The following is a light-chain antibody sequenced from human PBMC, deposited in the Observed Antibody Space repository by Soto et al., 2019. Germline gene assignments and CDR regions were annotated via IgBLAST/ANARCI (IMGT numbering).Light chain of an antibody. CDR3: QSNDNGLSGSDV. V-gene: IGLV1-40*01. CDR2: GDS. J-gene: IGLJ1*01. CDR1: SSNIWAGYD. Sequence: QSVLTQPPSVSGAPGQRVTISYTGSSSNIWAGYDVNWYQQLPETAPKLLIFGDSNRPSGVPDRFSGSKSGTSASLVITGLQADDEADYYRQSNDNGLSGSDVFGTGTKVTVL.